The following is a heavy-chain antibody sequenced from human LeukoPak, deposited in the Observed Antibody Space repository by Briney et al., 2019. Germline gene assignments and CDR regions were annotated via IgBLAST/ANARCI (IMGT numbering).Heavy chain of an antibody. CDR3: ARGPYSSWSGYYKAEYFDY. D-gene: IGHD3-3*01. V-gene: IGHV1-8*03. CDR2: MNPNSGNT. CDR1: GGTFSSYA. Sequence: ASVKVSCKASGGTFSSYAISWVRQAPGQGLEWMGWMNPNSGNTGYAQKFQGRVTITRNTSISTAYMELSSLRSEDTAVYYCARGPYSSWSGYYKAEYFDYWGQGTLVTVSS. J-gene: IGHJ4*02.